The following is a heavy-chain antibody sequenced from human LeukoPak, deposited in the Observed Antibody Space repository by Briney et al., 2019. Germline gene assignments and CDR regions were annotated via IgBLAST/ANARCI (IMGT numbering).Heavy chain of an antibody. J-gene: IGHJ4*02. Sequence: SETLSLTCAVYGGSFSGYYWSWIRQPPGKGLEWIGEINHSGSTNYNPSLKSRVTISVDTSKNQFSLKPSSVTAADTAVYYCARPDYYGSVDYWGQGTLVTVSS. CDR2: INHSGST. D-gene: IGHD3-10*01. CDR3: ARPDYYGSVDY. V-gene: IGHV4-34*01. CDR1: GGSFSGYY.